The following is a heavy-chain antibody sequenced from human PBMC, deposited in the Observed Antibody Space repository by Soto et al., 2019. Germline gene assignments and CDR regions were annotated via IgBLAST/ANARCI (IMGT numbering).Heavy chain of an antibody. V-gene: IGHV1-3*01. CDR2: INAGSGYT. J-gene: IGHJ4*02. Sequence: QVQLVQSGAEVKKPGASVKVSCKDSGYSFSSYAMNWVRQAPGQRLEWLGWINAGSGYTKYSQKFQGRVTLTRDTSATTAYMELSSLRSEDTAVYYCESGLPGYFDNWGQGTLVTVSS. CDR1: GYSFSSYA. CDR3: ESGLPGYFDN. D-gene: IGHD4-17*01.